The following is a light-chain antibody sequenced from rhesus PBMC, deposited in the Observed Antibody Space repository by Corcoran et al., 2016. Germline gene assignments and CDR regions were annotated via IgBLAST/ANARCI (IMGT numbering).Light chain of an antibody. CDR3: CSYAGSDNFYL. V-gene: IGLV2-32*01. J-gene: IGLJ1*01. CDR1: SSDIGGYNF. Sequence: QAALTQPRSVSGSPGQSVTISCTGTSSDIGGYNFVSWYQMHPGTVPKLMIYEVSKRPSGVSDRFSGSKSGKTASLTISVLQAEDEAEYYRCSYAGSDNFYLFGAGTRLTFL. CDR2: EVS.